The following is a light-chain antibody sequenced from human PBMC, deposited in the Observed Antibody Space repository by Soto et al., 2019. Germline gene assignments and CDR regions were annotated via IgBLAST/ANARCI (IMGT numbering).Light chain of an antibody. Sequence: QSALTQPASVSGPPGQSITISCTGTSSDVGGYNHVSWYQQHPGKAPKLMIYDVNDRPSGVSHRFSGSKSGNTASLSISGLQAEDEADYYCSSYTSSTTDVFGTGTKVTVL. CDR2: DVN. V-gene: IGLV2-14*03. CDR1: SSDVGGYNH. J-gene: IGLJ1*01. CDR3: SSYTSSTTDV.